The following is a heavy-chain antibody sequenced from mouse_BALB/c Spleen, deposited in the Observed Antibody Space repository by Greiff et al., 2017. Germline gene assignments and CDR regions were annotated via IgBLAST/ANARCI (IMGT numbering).Heavy chain of an antibody. V-gene: IGHV14-4*02. CDR3: TADYDPAY. CDR1: GFNFTGYY. D-gene: IGHD2-4*01. CDR2: IDPENGDT. J-gene: IGHJ3*01. Sequence: VQLQQSGAELVRPGASVKLSCTASGFNFTGYYMHWVKQRPGQGLEWIGWIDPENGDTEYAPKFQGKATMTADTSSNTAYLQLSSLTSEDSAVYYCTADYDPAYWGQGTPVTVSA.